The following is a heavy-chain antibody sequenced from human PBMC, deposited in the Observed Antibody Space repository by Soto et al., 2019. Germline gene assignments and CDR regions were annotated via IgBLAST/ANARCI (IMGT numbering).Heavy chain of an antibody. V-gene: IGHV3-30-3*01. CDR1: GFTFSSYS. D-gene: IGHD5-12*01. CDR2: ISSDGSDK. Sequence: PGGSLRLSCAASGFTFSSYSMHWVRQAPGKGMDWVASISSDGSDKYYADSLKGRFTISRDSSKDTLYLQMISLRAEDTAIYYCVRYSGYDYFFDYWGLGTLVTVSS. J-gene: IGHJ4*02. CDR3: VRYSGYDYFFDY.